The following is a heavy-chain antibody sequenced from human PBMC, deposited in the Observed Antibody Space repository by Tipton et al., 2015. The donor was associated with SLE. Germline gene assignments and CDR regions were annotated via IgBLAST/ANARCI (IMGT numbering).Heavy chain of an antibody. D-gene: IGHD4-11*01. Sequence: TLSLTCTVSGGSISSGSYYWNWIRQPAGKGLEWIGRIYTSGSTDYNASLKSRVTISVDTSKNQFSLKMTSMTAADTAVYYCTKGVYSVLNWFDPWGQGTQVTVSS. CDR2: IYTSGST. CDR3: TKGVYSVLNWFDP. V-gene: IGHV4-61*02. J-gene: IGHJ5*02. CDR1: GGSISSGSYY.